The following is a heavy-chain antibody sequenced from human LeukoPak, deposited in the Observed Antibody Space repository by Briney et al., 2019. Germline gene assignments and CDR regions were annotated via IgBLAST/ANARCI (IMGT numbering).Heavy chain of an antibody. J-gene: IGHJ1*01. CDR1: GGSISSYY. V-gene: IGHV4-59*01. CDR3: ARGGWYPESFQH. CDR2: IYYSAST. D-gene: IGHD6-19*01. Sequence: SETLSLTCTVSGGSISSYYWNWIRQPPGKGLEWIGYIYYSASTNYTPSLKSRVTISVDTSKNQFSLKLGSVTAADTAVYYCARGGWYPESFQHWGQGALVTVSS.